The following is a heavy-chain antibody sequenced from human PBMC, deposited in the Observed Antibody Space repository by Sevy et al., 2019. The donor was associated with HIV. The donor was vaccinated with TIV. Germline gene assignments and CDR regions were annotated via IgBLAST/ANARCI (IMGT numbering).Heavy chain of an antibody. CDR3: PRLDPLDEVGSPSFDY. V-gene: IGHV4-31*03. J-gene: IGHJ4*02. CDR2: IYYSGST. Sequence: SETLSLTCTVSGGSISSGGYYWSWIRQHPGKGLEWIGYIYYSGSTYYNPSLKSRVTISVDTSKNQFSLKLSSVTAADTAVYYCPRLDPLDEVGSPSFDYWGQGTLVTVSS. D-gene: IGHD6-6*01. CDR1: GGSISSGGYY.